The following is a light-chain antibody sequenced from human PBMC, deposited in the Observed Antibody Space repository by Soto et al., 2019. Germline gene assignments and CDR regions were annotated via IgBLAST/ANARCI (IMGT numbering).Light chain of an antibody. V-gene: IGLV2-14*01. Sequence: QSALTQPASVSGSPGQSITISCTGTSSDVGGYNYVSWYQQHPGKAPKLMIYEVSNRPSGVSNRFSGSKSGNTASLTISGLQAEDEADYYCSSYTSSTTEVFGTGTNVTV. CDR3: SSYTSSTTEV. J-gene: IGLJ1*01. CDR2: EVS. CDR1: SSDVGGYNY.